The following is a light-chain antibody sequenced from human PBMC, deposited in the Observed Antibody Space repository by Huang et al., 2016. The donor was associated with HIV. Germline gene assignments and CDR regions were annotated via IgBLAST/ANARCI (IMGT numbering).Light chain of an antibody. J-gene: IGKJ4*01. CDR1: ESVSSN. Sequence: EMVMTQSPDTRSVSPGERVTLSCRASESVSSNLAWYQQKPGQAPRLLIFGASTRGTGIPARFTGSGAGTEFTLTISSLQAEDFAVYYCQQYNNWPLFGGGTKVEIK. CDR2: GAS. CDR3: QQYNNWPL. V-gene: IGKV3-15*01.